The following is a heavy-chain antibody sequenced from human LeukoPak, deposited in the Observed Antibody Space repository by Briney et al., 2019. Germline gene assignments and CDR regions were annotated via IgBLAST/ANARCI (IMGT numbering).Heavy chain of an antibody. CDR1: GFTFSSYS. CDR3: ASPYCSSTSCSGVAFDI. Sequence: GGSLRLSCAASGFTFSSYSMNWVCQAPGKGLEWVSSISSSSSYIYYADSVKGRFTISRDNAKNSLYLQMNSLRAEDTAVYYCASPYCSSTSCSGVAFDIWGQGTMVTVSS. CDR2: ISSSSSYI. J-gene: IGHJ3*02. D-gene: IGHD2-2*01. V-gene: IGHV3-21*01.